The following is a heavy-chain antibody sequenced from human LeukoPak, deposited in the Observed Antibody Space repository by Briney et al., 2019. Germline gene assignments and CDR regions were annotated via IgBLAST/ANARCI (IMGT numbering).Heavy chain of an antibody. Sequence: PGGCLRLSCAASGFTFSSYDMRWVRQAPGKGREWGSAISGRGGNTYYADSGKGRFNIARDNAKNTLYMQVDSLRAEDTAVYYCAKDASPGRYFDWLLSPTLFDYWGQGTPVTVSS. CDR2: ISGRGGNT. J-gene: IGHJ4*02. V-gene: IGHV3-23*01. CDR3: AKDASPGRYFDWLLSPTLFDY. CDR1: GFTFSSYD. D-gene: IGHD3-9*01.